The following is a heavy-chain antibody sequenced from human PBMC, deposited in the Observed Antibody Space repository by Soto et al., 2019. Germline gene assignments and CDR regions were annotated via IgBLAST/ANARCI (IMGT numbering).Heavy chain of an antibody. D-gene: IGHD5-18*01. Sequence: QVQLQQRGAGLLKPSETLALTCGVYRGSFSGFYWTWIRQTPGKGLEWIGEINHSGSTNYNPSFKNQVRISVDRYTNSFSLKMTSVTAAAAAVYYCARGRGYVYGNNFYGMDVWGQGTTVTVSS. CDR2: INHSGST. V-gene: IGHV4-34*01. J-gene: IGHJ6*02. CDR1: RGSFSGFY. CDR3: ARGRGYVYGNNFYGMDV.